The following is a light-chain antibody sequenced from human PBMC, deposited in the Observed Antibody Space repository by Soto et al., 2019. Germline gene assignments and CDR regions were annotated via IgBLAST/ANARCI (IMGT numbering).Light chain of an antibody. Sequence: EIVMTQSPATLSVSPGEGATLSCRASQSVSSKLAWYQQKPGQAPRHLIYGASTRATGITARFSGSGSGIAFTLIVSSLQFADSAVYYIHQYNSWLWTFGQGTKVEIK. CDR2: GAS. CDR1: QSVSSK. CDR3: HQYNSWLWT. J-gene: IGKJ1*01. V-gene: IGKV3-15*01.